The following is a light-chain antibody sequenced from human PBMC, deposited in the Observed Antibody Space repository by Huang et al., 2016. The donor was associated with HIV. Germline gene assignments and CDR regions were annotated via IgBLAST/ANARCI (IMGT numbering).Light chain of an antibody. V-gene: IGKV1-17*03. CDR1: QDISNY. CDR2: GAS. J-gene: IGKJ2*01. CDR3: RQHNSYPYT. Sequence: DIQMTQSPSSMSASVGDRVTITCRASQDISNYLVWFQQKPGKAPNRLIYGASTLQGGVPSRFSGSGSGTEVTLTITGLQPEDFATYYCRQHNSYPYTFGRGTDLEIK.